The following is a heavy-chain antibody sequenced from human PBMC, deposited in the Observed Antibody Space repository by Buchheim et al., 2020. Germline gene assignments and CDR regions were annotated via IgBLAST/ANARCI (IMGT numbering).Heavy chain of an antibody. CDR2: IWYDGSNK. D-gene: IGHD6-13*01. CDR1: GFTFSSYG. V-gene: IGHV3-33*01. Sequence: QVQLVESGGGVVQPGRSLRLSCAASGFTFSSYGMHWVRQAPGKGLEWVAVIWYDGSNKYYADSVKGRFTIPRDNSKNTLYLQMNSLRAEDTAVYYCARGEITAGHQYYHGMDVWGQGTT. J-gene: IGHJ6*01. CDR3: ARGEITAGHQYYHGMDV.